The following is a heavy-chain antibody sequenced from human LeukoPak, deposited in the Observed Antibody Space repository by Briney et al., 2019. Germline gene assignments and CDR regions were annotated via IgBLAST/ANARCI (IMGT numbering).Heavy chain of an antibody. J-gene: IGHJ6*02. CDR3: ARDGRITIFGVVIEAYYYGMDV. Sequence: ASVKVSCKASGYTFTGYYMHWVRQAPGQGLEWMGRINPNSGGTNYAQKFQGRVTMTRDTSISTAYMELSSLRSEDTAVYYCARDGRITIFGVVIEAYYYGMDVWGQGTTVTVSS. D-gene: IGHD3-3*01. V-gene: IGHV1-2*06. CDR2: INPNSGGT. CDR1: GYTFTGYY.